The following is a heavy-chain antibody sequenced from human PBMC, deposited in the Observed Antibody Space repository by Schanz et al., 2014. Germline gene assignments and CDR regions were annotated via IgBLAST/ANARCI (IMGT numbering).Heavy chain of an antibody. V-gene: IGHV3-23*04. J-gene: IGHJ4*02. CDR3: ARKVVATIGGYYDN. D-gene: IGHD5-12*01. Sequence: EVQLVESGGGLVQPGGSLRLSCATSGFSFSSYAINWVRQAPGKGLEWVSAMNESHSTIYYADSVRGRFTISRDNAENTLFLQMNSLRAEDTAVYYCARKVVATIGGYYDNWGQGTLVIVSS. CDR2: MNESHSTI. CDR1: GFSFSSYA.